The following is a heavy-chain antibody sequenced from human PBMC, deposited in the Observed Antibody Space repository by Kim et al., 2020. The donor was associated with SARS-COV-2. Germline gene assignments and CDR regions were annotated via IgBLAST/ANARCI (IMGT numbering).Heavy chain of an antibody. D-gene: IGHD3-16*02. CDR2: IYPDDSDT. J-gene: IGHJ4*02. V-gene: IGHV5-51*01. CDR1: GYKFTSDW. CDR3: ARFSQRTDHIRGTYRYTGPRFDY. Sequence: GESLKISCKGSGYKFTSDWIDWVRQMPGKGLEWMGLIYPDDSDTKYSPSFEGQVTISADKSTNTSYLQWNSLKASDTAMYYCARFSQRTDHIRGTYRYTGPRFDYWGQGSLVSVSS.